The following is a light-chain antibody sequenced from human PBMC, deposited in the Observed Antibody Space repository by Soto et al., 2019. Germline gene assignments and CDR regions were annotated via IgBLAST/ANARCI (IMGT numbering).Light chain of an antibody. Sequence: EIVLTQSPATLALSPGGRATLPCRASQGVGLYLGWYQQRPGQAPRPLICDASNRAAGIPARFSGSGSGTDFTLTINSLEPEDFAVYYCQYRNTWPPAFGQGTRLEIK. V-gene: IGKV3-11*01. CDR3: QYRNTWPPA. CDR1: QGVGLY. J-gene: IGKJ5*01. CDR2: DAS.